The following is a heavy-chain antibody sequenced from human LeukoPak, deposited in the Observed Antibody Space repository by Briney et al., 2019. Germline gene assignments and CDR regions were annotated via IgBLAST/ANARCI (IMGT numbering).Heavy chain of an antibody. D-gene: IGHD5-18*01. CDR2: IIPTFGTA. CDR3: ARDLGDTAIMGEDAFDI. CDR1: GGTFSSYA. Sequence: SVKVSCKASGGTFSSYAISWVRQAPGQGLEWMGGIIPTFGTANYAQKFQGRVTITADESTSTAYMELSSLRSEDTAVYYCARDLGDTAIMGEDAFDIWGQGTMVTVSS. J-gene: IGHJ3*02. V-gene: IGHV1-69*13.